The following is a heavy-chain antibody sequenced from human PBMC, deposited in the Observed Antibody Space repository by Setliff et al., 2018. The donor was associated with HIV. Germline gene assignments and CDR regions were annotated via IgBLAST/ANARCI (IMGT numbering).Heavy chain of an antibody. Sequence: PSETLSLTCTVSGGSISSGSYYWSWIRQPAGKGLEWIGHIYTSGSTNYNPSLKSRVTISVDTSKNQFSVKLSSVTAADTAVYYCARGPSGSYVLWYFDLCGRGTLVTVSS. V-gene: IGHV4-61*09. D-gene: IGHD1-26*01. CDR1: GGSISSGSYY. CDR2: IYTSGST. CDR3: ARGPSGSYVLWYFDL. J-gene: IGHJ2*01.